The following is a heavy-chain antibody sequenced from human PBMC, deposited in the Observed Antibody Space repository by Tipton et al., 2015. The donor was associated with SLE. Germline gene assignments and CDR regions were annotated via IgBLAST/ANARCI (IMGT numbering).Heavy chain of an antibody. CDR2: IYYSGST. V-gene: IGHV4-39*07. D-gene: IGHD3-3*01. CDR1: GGSISSSSYY. CDR3: ARGGKDDFWSGYYSYYYYYGMDV. Sequence: TLSLTCTVSGGSISSSSYYWGWIRQPSGKGLEWIGSIYYSGSTYYNPSLKSRVTISVDTSKNQFSLKLSSVTAADTAVYYCARGGKDDFWSGYYSYYYYYGMDVWGQGTTVTVSS. J-gene: IGHJ6*02.